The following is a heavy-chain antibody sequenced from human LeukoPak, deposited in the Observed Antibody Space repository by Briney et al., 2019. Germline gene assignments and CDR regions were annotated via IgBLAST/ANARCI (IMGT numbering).Heavy chain of an antibody. V-gene: IGHV4-34*01. CDR1: GGSFSGYY. CDR3: ARVFGAGRRWFDP. D-gene: IGHD6-13*01. CDR2: INHSGST. J-gene: IGHJ5*02. Sequence: SETLSLTCAVYGGSFSGYYWSWIRQPPGKGLEWIGEINHSGSTNYNPSLKSRVTISVDTSKNQSSLKLSSVTAADTAVYYCARVFGAGRRWFDPWGQGTLVTVSS.